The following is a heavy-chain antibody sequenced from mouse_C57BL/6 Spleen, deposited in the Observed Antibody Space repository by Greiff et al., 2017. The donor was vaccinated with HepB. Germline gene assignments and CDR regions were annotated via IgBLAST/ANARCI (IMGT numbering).Heavy chain of an antibody. D-gene: IGHD2-4*01. Sequence: EVQLQQSGPELVKPGASVKISCKASGYTFTDYYMNWVKQSHGKSLEWIGDINPNNGGTSYNQKFKGKATLTVDKSSSTAYMELRSLTSEDSAFYDSARLEDDDVDYAMDYWGQGTSVTVSS. CDR2: INPNNGGT. CDR1: GYTFTDYY. V-gene: IGHV1-26*01. CDR3: ARLEDDDVDYAMDY. J-gene: IGHJ4*01.